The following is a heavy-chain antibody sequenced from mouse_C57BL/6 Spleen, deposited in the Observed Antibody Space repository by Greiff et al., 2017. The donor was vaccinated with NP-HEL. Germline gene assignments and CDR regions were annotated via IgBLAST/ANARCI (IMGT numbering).Heavy chain of an antibody. CDR3: ARRFYDGGYYYAMDY. Sequence: QVQLQQSGAELVKPGASVKISCKASGYAFSSYWMNWVKQRPGKGLEWIGQIYPGDGDTNYNGKFKGKATLTADKSSSTAYMQLSSLTSEDSAVYFCARRFYDGGYYYAMDYWGQGTSVTVSS. J-gene: IGHJ4*01. V-gene: IGHV1-80*01. CDR2: IYPGDGDT. CDR1: GYAFSSYW. D-gene: IGHD2-3*01.